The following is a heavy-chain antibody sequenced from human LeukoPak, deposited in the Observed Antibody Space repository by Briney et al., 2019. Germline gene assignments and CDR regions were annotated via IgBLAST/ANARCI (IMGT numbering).Heavy chain of an antibody. D-gene: IGHD3-10*01. Sequence: PSETLSLTCTVSGGSVSSSGYYWDWIRQPPGKGLEWIGYIYYSGSTNYNPSLKSRVTISVDTSKNQFSLKLSSVTAADTAVYYCASNYYGSGSLDYWGQGNLVTVSS. J-gene: IGHJ4*02. CDR2: IYYSGST. V-gene: IGHV4-61*05. CDR3: ASNYYGSGSLDY. CDR1: GGSVSSSGYY.